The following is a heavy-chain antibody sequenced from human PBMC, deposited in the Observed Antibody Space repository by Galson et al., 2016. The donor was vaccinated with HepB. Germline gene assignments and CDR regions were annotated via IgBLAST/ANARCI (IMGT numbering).Heavy chain of an antibody. D-gene: IGHD3-9*01. J-gene: IGHJ3*02. CDR2: ISTGSSYI. Sequence: SLRLSCAGSGFTLSDYSMNWVRQAPGKGLEWVASISTGSSYIYYADSLKGRFTVSRDNAKNSMFLQMNSLRGEDTAMYFCARYSLPYDALDIWGQGTMVNVSS. V-gene: IGHV3-21*01. CDR1: GFTLSDYS. CDR3: ARYSLPYDALDI.